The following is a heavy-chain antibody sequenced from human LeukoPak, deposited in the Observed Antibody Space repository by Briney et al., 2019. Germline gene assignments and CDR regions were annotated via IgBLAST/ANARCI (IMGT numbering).Heavy chain of an antibody. CDR2: IYYSGST. D-gene: IGHD3-22*01. V-gene: IGHV4-31*03. CDR3: ARGSNGYYGYGMDG. Sequence: PSETLSLTCTVSGGSISSGGYYWSWIRQHPGKGLEWIGSIYYSGSTYYNPSLKSRVTISVDTSKNQFSLKLSSVTAADTAVYYCARGSNGYYGYGMDGWGQGTTVTVSS. J-gene: IGHJ6*02. CDR1: GGSISSGGYY.